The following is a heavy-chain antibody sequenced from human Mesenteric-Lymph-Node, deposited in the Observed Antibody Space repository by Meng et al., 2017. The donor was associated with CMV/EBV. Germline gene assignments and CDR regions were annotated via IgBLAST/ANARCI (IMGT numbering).Heavy chain of an antibody. CDR2: IYSGGST. J-gene: IGHJ6*02. Sequence: GESLKISCAASGFTVSSNYMSWVRQAPGKGLEWVSVIYSGGSTYYADSVKGRFTISRDNSKNTLYLQMNGLRAEDTAVYYCARDPGLYSGYDRYYYGMDVWGQGTTVTVSS. CDR3: ARDPGLYSGYDRYYYGMDV. V-gene: IGHV3-66*02. D-gene: IGHD5-12*01. CDR1: GFTVSSNY.